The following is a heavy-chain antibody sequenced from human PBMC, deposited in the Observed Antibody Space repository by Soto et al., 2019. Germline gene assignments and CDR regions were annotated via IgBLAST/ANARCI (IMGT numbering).Heavy chain of an antibody. CDR2: TYYSGST. V-gene: IGHV4-59*01. CDR1: GGSMIAYY. J-gene: IGHJ4*02. CDR3: ARVRGTAGKRYFDY. D-gene: IGHD6-13*01. Sequence: SETLSLTCTVSGGSMIAYYWNWMRQPPGKGLQWIGYTYYSGSTTYNPSLKSRVTISVDSSKNQFSLKLDSVTPADTAVYYCARVRGTAGKRYFDYWGQGTLVTAPQ.